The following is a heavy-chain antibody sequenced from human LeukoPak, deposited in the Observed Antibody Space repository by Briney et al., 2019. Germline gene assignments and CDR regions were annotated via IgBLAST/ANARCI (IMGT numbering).Heavy chain of an antibody. CDR3: ARRGETVTYLDC. D-gene: IGHD4-17*01. CDR1: GYSISSGYY. J-gene: IGHJ4*02. V-gene: IGHV4-38-2*01. Sequence: SETLSLTCAVSGYSISSGYYWGWIRQPPGNGLEWIGSIYHSGSTYYNPSLKSRVTISVDTSKNQFSLKLSSVTAADTAVYYCARRGETVTYLDCWGQGTLVTVSS. CDR2: IYHSGST.